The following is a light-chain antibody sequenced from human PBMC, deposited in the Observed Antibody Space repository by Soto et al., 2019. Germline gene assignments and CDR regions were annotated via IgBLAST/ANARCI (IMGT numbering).Light chain of an antibody. CDR1: QTISYTS. Sequence: TVLTQSPGTLSLSPGEGATLSCRASQTISYTSLAWYQHTPGRAPRLLIYASSSRAAGIPDRFSGTGSGTDCTLSISRLEPDDFAVYYCQHYASSLFTFGPGTKVDIK. CDR2: ASS. J-gene: IGKJ3*01. CDR3: QHYASSLFT. V-gene: IGKV3-20*01.